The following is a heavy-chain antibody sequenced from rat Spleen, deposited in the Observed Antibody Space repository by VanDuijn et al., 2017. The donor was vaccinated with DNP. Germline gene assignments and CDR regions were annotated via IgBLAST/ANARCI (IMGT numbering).Heavy chain of an antibody. CDR3: SSHGPH. D-gene: IGHD3-8*01. J-gene: IGHJ2*01. CDR1: GFTFNNYW. Sequence: EVQLVESGGDLVQPGRSLKLSCVASGFTFNNYWMTWIRQVPGKGLEWIASISNSGANTYYLDSVKDRFTISRDDAKNSLYLHMDSLRSEDTATYYCSSHGPHWGQGVMVTVSS. V-gene: IGHV5-31*01. CDR2: ISNSGANT.